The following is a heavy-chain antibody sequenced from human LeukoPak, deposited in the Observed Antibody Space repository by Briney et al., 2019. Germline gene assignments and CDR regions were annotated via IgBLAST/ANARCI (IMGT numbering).Heavy chain of an antibody. Sequence: SETLSLTCTVSGVSISSYYWSWIRQPPGKGLEWIGYIYYSGSTEYNPSLKSRVTISVDTSKSQVSLKLSSVTAADTAVYYCARLLSGNYVWGYYYMDVWGKGTTVTVSS. CDR2: IYYSGST. CDR3: ARLLSGNYVWGYYYMDV. CDR1: GVSISSYY. D-gene: IGHD3-16*01. V-gene: IGHV4-59*01. J-gene: IGHJ6*03.